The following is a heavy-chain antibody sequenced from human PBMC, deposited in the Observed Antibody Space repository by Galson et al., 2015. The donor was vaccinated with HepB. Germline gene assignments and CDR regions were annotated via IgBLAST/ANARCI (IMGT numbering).Heavy chain of an antibody. J-gene: IGHJ4*02. D-gene: IGHD2-15*01. CDR1: GFTFSGYF. Sequence: SLRLSCAASGFTFSGYFMSWVRQAPGKRLEWVANIKEDGSEKYYVDSVKGRFTISRDNAQNSLYLQMNSLRAEDTAVYYCARIMDCGGGSCYSGWGQGTLVTVSS. CDR3: ARIMDCGGGSCYSG. V-gene: IGHV3-7*03. CDR2: IKEDGSEK.